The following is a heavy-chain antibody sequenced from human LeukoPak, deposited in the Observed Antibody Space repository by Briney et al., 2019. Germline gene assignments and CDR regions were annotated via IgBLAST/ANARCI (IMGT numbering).Heavy chain of an antibody. CDR1: GNSVTSYY. V-gene: IGHV4-59*02. CDR2: GDHFGGA. Sequence: PAETLSLTCTVSGNSVTSYYWSWIRQPPGKGLEWIGYGDHFGGAIYNPSLKSRVTISVDSSKNQFSLRLTSVTAADTAVYHCARLSDLYNGTYLLDSWSQGTLVTASS. CDR3: ARLSDLYNGTYLLDS. J-gene: IGHJ4*02. D-gene: IGHD1-26*01.